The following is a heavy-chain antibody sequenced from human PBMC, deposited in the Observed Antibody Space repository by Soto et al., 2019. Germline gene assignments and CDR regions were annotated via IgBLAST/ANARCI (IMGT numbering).Heavy chain of an antibody. CDR3: ARAPMVRGVPGIYYYYGMDV. CDR2: INPNSGGT. V-gene: IGHV1-2*04. D-gene: IGHD3-10*01. Sequence: ASVKVSCKASGYTFTGYYMHWVRQAPGQGLEWMGWINPNSGGTNYAQKFQGWVTMTRDTSISTAYMELSRLRSDDTAVYYCARAPMVRGVPGIYYYYGMDVWGQGTTVTVSS. CDR1: GYTFTGYY. J-gene: IGHJ6*02.